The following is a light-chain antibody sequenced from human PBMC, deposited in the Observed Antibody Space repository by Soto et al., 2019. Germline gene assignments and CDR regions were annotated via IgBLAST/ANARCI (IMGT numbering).Light chain of an antibody. J-gene: IGKJ1*01. CDR2: GAS. CDR1: QRISSTV. CDR3: QQCGGSPT. V-gene: IGKV3-20*01. Sequence: EIVLTQSPGTLSLSRGESASLSCRASQRISSTVLAWYQQKPGQAPRLLIYGASSRATGIPDRFSGSGSGTDFTLTISRLEAEDFAMYYCQQCGGSPTFGQGTKVDIK.